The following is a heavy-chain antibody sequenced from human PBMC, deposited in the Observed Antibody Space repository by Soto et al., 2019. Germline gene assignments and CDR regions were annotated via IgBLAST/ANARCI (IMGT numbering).Heavy chain of an antibody. CDR3: AGGGGLYCISTSCPYYYYYGMDV. D-gene: IGHD2-2*01. V-gene: IGHV1-8*01. CDR2: MNPNSGNT. J-gene: IGHJ6*02. CDR1: GYTFTSYD. Sequence: ASVKVSCKASGYTFTSYDINWVRQATGQGLEWMGWMNPNSGNTGYAQKLQGRVTMTRNTSISTTNMELISRRSEDTAVYYCAGGGGLYCISTSCPYYYYYGMDVWGQGTTVTVS.